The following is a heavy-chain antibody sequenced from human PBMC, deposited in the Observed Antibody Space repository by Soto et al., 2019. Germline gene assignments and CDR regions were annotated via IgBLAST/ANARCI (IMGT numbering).Heavy chain of an antibody. Sequence: QLQLQESGSRLVNSSETLSRTCAVSGDTISTGGYSWAWIRQPPGKALEWIWHTYHSGNPYYTPSLKIRVIISVHRCFNQFSLTLSSVTAADSAVYYCGRETYGDNVGYFEPGGPGTLVTFSS. CDR3: GRETYGDNVGYFEP. J-gene: IGHJ1*01. CDR2: TYHSGNP. CDR1: GDTISTGGYS. V-gene: IGHV4-30-2*01. D-gene: IGHD4-17*01.